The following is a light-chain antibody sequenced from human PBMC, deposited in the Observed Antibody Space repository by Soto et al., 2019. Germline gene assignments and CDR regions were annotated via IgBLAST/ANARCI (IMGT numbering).Light chain of an antibody. J-gene: IGKJ5*01. Sequence: DIQMTQSPSSLSASVGDRITITCLAGQSIRSYLNWYQQKLGKAPKLLIHAASSLQSGVPSRLSGSGSGTAFTLTISSQQPEDFATYYCQQSYSGITFGQGTRLEIK. CDR3: QQSYSGIT. CDR2: AAS. V-gene: IGKV1-39*01. CDR1: QSIRSY.